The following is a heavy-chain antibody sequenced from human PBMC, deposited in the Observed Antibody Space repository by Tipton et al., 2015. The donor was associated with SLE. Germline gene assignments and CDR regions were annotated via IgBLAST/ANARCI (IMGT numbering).Heavy chain of an antibody. J-gene: IGHJ3*02. CDR3: RNGNIVATAAFDI. CDR1: GFTFSSYG. D-gene: IGHD5-12*01. CDR2: ISYDGSNK. Sequence: SLRLSCAASGFTFSSYGMHWVRQAPGKGLEWVAVISYDGSNKYYADSVKGRFTISRDNSKNTLYLQMNSLRAEDTAVYYCRNGNIVATAAFDIWGQGTMVTVSS. V-gene: IGHV3-33*05.